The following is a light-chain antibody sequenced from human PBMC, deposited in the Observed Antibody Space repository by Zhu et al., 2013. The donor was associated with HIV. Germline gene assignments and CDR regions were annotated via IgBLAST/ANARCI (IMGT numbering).Light chain of an antibody. J-gene: IGKJ4*01. V-gene: IGKV3-20*01. CDR1: QSVDNNF. CDR2: GTS. Sequence: DIVLTQSPGTLSLSPGERATLSCRASQSVDNNFLAWYQHKVGQAPRLLIYGTSSRPTGIPDRFSGSGSGTDFTLSISRLDPEDFAVYYCQQYDSSPLTFGGGTKVEI. CDR3: QQYDSSPLT.